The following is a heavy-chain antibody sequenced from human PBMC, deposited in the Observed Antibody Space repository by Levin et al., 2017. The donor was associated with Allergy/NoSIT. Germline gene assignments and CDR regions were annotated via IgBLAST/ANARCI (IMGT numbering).Heavy chain of an antibody. Sequence: GESLKISCAASGFTFNNYSMSWVRQAPGKGLEWVSSIINSGVGTYYADSVKGRFTISRDNSKNTMYLQMNSLRAEDTAVYFCAKDAIRGSDQPYYFDYWGQGTLVTASS. V-gene: IGHV3-23*01. CDR3: AKDAIRGSDQPYYFDY. D-gene: IGHD6-19*01. J-gene: IGHJ4*02. CDR1: GFTFNNYS. CDR2: IINSGVGT.